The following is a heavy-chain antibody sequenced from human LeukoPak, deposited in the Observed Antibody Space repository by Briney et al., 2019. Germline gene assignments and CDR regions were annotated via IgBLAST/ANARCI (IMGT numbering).Heavy chain of an antibody. V-gene: IGHV3-30-3*01. CDR3: ARGEYSGYDSGFYYGMDV. CDR2: ISYDGSNK. CDR1: GFTFSSYA. D-gene: IGHD5-12*01. J-gene: IGHJ6*02. Sequence: GGSLRLSCAASGFTFSSYAMHWVRQAPGKGLEWVAVISYDGSNKYYADSVKGRFTISRDNSKNTLYLQMDSLRAEDTAVYYCARGEYSGYDSGFYYGMDVWGQGTTVTVSS.